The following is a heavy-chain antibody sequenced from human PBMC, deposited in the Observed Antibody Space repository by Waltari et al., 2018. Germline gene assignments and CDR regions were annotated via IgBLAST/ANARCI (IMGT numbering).Heavy chain of an antibody. CDR3: ARDDLIVPAALGY. CDR1: GFTFSSYS. D-gene: IGHD2-2*01. V-gene: IGHV3-21*01. Sequence: EVQLVASGGGLVKPGGSLRLSCAASGFTFSSYSMNWVRQAPGKGLEWVSSISSSSSYIYYADSVKGRFTISRDNAKNSLYLQMNSLRAEDTAVYYCARDDLIVPAALGYWGQGTLVTVSS. CDR2: ISSSSSYI. J-gene: IGHJ4*02.